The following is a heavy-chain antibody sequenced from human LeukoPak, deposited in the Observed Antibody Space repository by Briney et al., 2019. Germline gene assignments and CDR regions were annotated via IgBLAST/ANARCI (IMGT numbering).Heavy chain of an antibody. CDR2: IRYDGSNK. V-gene: IGHV3-30*02. D-gene: IGHD2-15*01. Sequence: GGSLRLSCAASGFTFRKYGMHWVRQAPGKGLEWVAFIRYDGSNKYYADSVKGRFTISRDNSKNTLYLQMNSLRAEDTAVYYCAKVWAMEYCTGGSCYGVHYWGQGTLVTVSS. J-gene: IGHJ4*02. CDR1: GFTFRKYG. CDR3: AKVWAMEYCTGGSCYGVHY.